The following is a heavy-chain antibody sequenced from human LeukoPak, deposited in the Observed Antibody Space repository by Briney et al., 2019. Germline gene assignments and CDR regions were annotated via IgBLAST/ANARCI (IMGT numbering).Heavy chain of an antibody. CDR3: AREDSSALS. J-gene: IGHJ4*02. D-gene: IGHD3-22*01. CDR1: GGSISSGDYY. CDR2: IYYSGST. V-gene: IGHV4-30-4*01. Sequence: SETLSLTCTVSGGSISSGDYYWSWIRQPPGKVLEWIGYIYYSGSTYYNPPLKSRVTISVDTSKNQFSLKLSSVTAADTAVYYCAREDSSALSWGQGTLVTVSS.